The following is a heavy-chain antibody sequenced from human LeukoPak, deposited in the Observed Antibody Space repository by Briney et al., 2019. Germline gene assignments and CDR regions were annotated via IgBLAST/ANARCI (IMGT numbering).Heavy chain of an antibody. Sequence: GGSLRLSCAASGFTFSSHVMTWVRQAPGKGPEWVSGISGSGAGTYYADSEKGRFTISRDNSKNTVYLQMNSLRVEDTAVYYCAKGEQLTRGYFDYWGQGTLVTVSS. CDR1: GFTFSSHV. CDR2: ISGSGAGT. J-gene: IGHJ4*02. CDR3: AKGEQLTRGYFDY. D-gene: IGHD6-6*01. V-gene: IGHV3-23*01.